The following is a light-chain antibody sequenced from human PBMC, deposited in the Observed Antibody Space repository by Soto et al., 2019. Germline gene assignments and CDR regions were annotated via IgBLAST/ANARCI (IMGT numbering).Light chain of an antibody. Sequence: QSALTQPASVSGSPGQSITISCTGTSSDIGGFAYVSWYQHHPGQAPKLMIYDVINRPSGVSNRFSGSKSGNTASLTISGLQAEDEADYYCSSYTTSSTLVLFGRGTKLTV. CDR1: SSDIGGFAY. CDR2: DVI. CDR3: SSYTTSSTLVL. J-gene: IGLJ2*01. V-gene: IGLV2-14*03.